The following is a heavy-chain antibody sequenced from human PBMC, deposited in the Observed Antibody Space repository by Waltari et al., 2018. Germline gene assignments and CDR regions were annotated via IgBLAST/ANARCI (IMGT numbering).Heavy chain of an antibody. V-gene: IGHV4-61*01. CDR3: ARAATTVTRRGTCDL. Sequence: QVRLQESGPGLVKPSETLSLTCSVFGGAVNSETYYWTWIRQPPGKGLEWIGYIYYSGTTNSNPSLKSRLTRSVDWSKNQFSLELRSVTAADTAVYFCARAATTVTRRGTCDLWGRGTLVSVSS. D-gene: IGHD4-17*01. CDR1: GGAVNSETYY. CDR2: IYYSGTT. J-gene: IGHJ2*01.